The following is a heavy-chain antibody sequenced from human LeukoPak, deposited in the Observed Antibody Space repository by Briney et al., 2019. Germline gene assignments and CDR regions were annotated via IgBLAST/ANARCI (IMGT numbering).Heavy chain of an antibody. J-gene: IGHJ4*02. D-gene: IGHD6-13*01. CDR2: INPNSGGT. CDR1: GYTFTGYY. CDR3: ARSYSSSWYMSFDY. V-gene: IGHV1-2*02. Sequence: ASVKVSCKASGYTFTGYYMHCVRQAPGQGLEWMGWINPNSGGTNYAQKFQGRVTVTRDTSISTAYMELSRLRSDDTAVYFCARSYSSSWYMSFDYWGQGTLVTVSS.